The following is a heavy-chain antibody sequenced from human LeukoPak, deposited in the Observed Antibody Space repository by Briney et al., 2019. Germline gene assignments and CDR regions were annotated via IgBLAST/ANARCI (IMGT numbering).Heavy chain of an antibody. CDR2: IIPIFGTA. V-gene: IGHV1-69*05. Sequence: ASVKVSCKASGGTFSRYTISWVRQAPGQGLEWMGRIIPIFGTANYAQKFQGRVTITTDESTSTAYMELSSLRSEDTAVYYCASLAGYSRYYFDYWGEGTLVTVSS. CDR1: GGTFSRYT. J-gene: IGHJ4*02. D-gene: IGHD6-13*01. CDR3: ASLAGYSRYYFDY.